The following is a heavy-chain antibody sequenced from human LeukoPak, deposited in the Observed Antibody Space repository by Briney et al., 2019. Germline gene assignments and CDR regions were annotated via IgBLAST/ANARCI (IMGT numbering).Heavy chain of an antibody. CDR2: ITSSSSYI. V-gene: IGHV3-21*04. J-gene: IGHJ4*02. D-gene: IGHD5-18*01. Sequence: GGSLRLSCAASGFTFSSYSMNWVRQAPGKGLEWVSSITSSSSYIYYADSVEGRFTISRDNAKNSLYLQMNSLRVEDTAFYHCARGRGNSFDYHDYWGQGTLVTVSS. CDR3: ARGRGNSFDYHDY. CDR1: GFTFSSYS.